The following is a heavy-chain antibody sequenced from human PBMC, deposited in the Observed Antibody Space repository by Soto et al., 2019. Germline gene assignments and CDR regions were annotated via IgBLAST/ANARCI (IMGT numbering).Heavy chain of an antibody. D-gene: IGHD6-13*01. CDR2: IYYSGTT. Sequence: QVQLQESGPGLVEPSQTLSLTCTVSGGSISGGGYYWSWIRQHPGKGLEWIGYIYYSGTTYYNPSLKTRLTISVDTSKTQVSRKLSSVTAADTAVYYCARAWTATAGWANWCDLWGQGTLVTVSS. CDR3: ARAWTATAGWANWCDL. CDR1: GGSISGGGYY. V-gene: IGHV4-31*03. J-gene: IGHJ5*02.